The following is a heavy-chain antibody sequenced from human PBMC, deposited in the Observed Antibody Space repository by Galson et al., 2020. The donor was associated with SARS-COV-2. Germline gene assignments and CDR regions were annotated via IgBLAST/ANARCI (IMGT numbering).Heavy chain of an antibody. CDR2: ISWHSGRI. Sequence: GESLKLSCAAPGFTFDDYAMHRVRQAPGKGLEWVSGISWHSGRIGYADSVKGRFTISRDNAKNSLYLQMNSLRAEDTALYYCAKGPTIFGVVIFDYWGQGTLVTVSS. CDR1: GFTFDDYA. CDR3: AKGPTIFGVVIFDY. V-gene: IGHV3-9*01. D-gene: IGHD3-3*01. J-gene: IGHJ4*02.